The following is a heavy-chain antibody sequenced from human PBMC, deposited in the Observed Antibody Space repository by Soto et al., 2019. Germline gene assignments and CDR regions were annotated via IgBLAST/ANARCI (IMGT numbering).Heavy chain of an antibody. J-gene: IGHJ4*02. CDR2: ITAYNGNT. V-gene: IGHV1-18*01. D-gene: IGHD2-15*01. CDR1: GYTFSNYG. Sequence: QVQLVQSGAEVKKPGASVKVSCKASGYTFSNYGISWVRQAPGQGLEWMGWITAYNGNTNYAQKLXXRXTTXADTSTSRAYMELRSLRSDDTAVYYCAKGEGFLDYWGQGTLVTVSS. CDR3: AKGEGFLDY.